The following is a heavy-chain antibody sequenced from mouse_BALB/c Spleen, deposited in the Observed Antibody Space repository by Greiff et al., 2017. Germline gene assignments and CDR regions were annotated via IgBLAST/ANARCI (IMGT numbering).Heavy chain of an antibody. Sequence: VKLVESGPGLVQPSQSLSITCTVSGFSLTSYGVHWVRQSPGKGLEWLGVIWSGGSTDYNAAFISRLSISKDNSKSQVFFKMNSLQANDTAIYYCAREDYYGLYWYFDVWGAGTTVTVSA. CDR2: IWSGGST. CDR3: AREDYYGLYWYFDV. CDR1: GFSLTSYG. J-gene: IGHJ1*01. V-gene: IGHV2-2*02. D-gene: IGHD1-1*01.